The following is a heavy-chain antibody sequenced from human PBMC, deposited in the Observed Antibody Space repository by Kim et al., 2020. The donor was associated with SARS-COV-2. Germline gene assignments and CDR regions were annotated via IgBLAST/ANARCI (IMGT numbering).Heavy chain of an antibody. CDR3: AREGGNTGYYSIDS. CDR1: GFTFSNYA. CDR2: ISHDESKK. D-gene: IGHD3-22*01. V-gene: IGHV3-33*01. Sequence: GGSLRLSCAASGFTFSNYAIHWVRQAPGKGLEWVAVISHDESKKYYVDSVKGRFTISRDNSNNTLYLQMNSLRAEDTAVYYCAREGGNTGYYSIDSWGQG. J-gene: IGHJ5*01.